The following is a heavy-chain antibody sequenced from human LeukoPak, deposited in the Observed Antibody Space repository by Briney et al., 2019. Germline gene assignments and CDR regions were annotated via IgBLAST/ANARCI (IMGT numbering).Heavy chain of an antibody. D-gene: IGHD3-22*01. J-gene: IGHJ4*02. V-gene: IGHV3-30*03. CDR3: ARDPRDYYDSSGIDY. CDR2: ISYDGSNK. Sequence: GGSLRLSCAASGFTFSSYGMHWVRQAPGKGLEWVAVISYDGSNKYYADSVKGRFTISRDNSKNTLYLQMNSLRAEDTAVYYCARDPRDYYDSSGIDYWGQGTLVTVSS. CDR1: GFTFSSYG.